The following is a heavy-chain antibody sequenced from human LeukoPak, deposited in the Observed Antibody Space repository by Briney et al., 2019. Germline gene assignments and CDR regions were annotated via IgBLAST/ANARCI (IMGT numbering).Heavy chain of an antibody. CDR2: IYYSGAT. CDR1: GGSISSYY. J-gene: IGHJ4*02. Sequence: SETLSLTCTVSGGSISSYYWNCIRQPPGKGLEWIGYIYYSGATNYNPPLKSRVSMSVEKSKNRFSLNWSCATAADTAVYYCARGRKYISGYRVTELGSGYSDYWGQGTLVTVSS. D-gene: IGHD5-18*01. CDR3: ARGRKYISGYRVTELGSGYSDY. V-gene: IGHV4-59*01.